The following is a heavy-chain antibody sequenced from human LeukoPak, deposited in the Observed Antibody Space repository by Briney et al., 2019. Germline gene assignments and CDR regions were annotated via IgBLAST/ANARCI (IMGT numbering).Heavy chain of an antibody. CDR3: ARGGSSPWWSYYFDY. J-gene: IGHJ4*02. D-gene: IGHD6-13*01. CDR1: GGSISPYY. Sequence: PSETLSLTCTVSGGSISPYYWSWIRQPPGKGLEWIGEINHSGSTNYNPSLKSRVTISVDTSKNQFSLKLSSVTAADTAVYYCARGGSSPWWSYYFDYWGQGTLVTVSS. CDR2: INHSGST. V-gene: IGHV4-34*01.